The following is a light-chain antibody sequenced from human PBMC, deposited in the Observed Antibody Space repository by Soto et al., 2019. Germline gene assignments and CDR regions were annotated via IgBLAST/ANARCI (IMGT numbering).Light chain of an antibody. Sequence: DIQMSHSPSSLSASVGDRVTITCRASQGIITYLNWYQQRPGEAPKFLIYAATDLQTGVPSRFSGGGSGTDFTLTIDSLQPEDFATYYCQQTYTAPFTFGHGTKVDIK. CDR2: AAT. J-gene: IGKJ3*01. CDR1: QGIITY. V-gene: IGKV1-39*01. CDR3: QQTYTAPFT.